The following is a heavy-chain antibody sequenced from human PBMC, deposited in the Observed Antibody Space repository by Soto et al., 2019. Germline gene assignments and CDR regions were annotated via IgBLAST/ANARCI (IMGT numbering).Heavy chain of an antibody. CDR3: AGEPAGVAATIDY. V-gene: IGHV1-18*04. Sequence: QVQLVQSGAEVKKPGASVKVSCKASGYTFTSYGISWVRQAPGQGLEWMGWISAYNGNTNYAEKLQGRVTMTTDTSTSTGYMELGSLRSDGTAVYYCAGEPAGVAATIDYWGQGTLVTVSS. CDR1: GYTFTSYG. D-gene: IGHD2-15*01. J-gene: IGHJ4*02. CDR2: ISAYNGNT.